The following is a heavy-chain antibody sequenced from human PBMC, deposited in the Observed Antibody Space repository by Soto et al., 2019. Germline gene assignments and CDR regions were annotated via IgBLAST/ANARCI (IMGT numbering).Heavy chain of an antibody. V-gene: IGHV4-34*01. D-gene: IGHD2-2*02. CDR1: GGSFSGYY. Sequence: SETLSLTCAVYGGSFSGYYWSWIRQPPGKGLEWIGEINHSGSTNYNPSLKSRVTISVDTSKNQFSLKLSSVTAADTAVYYCARVGGIGYQLLYRGYYFDYWGQGTLITVYS. CDR3: ARVGGIGYQLLYRGYYFDY. CDR2: INHSGST. J-gene: IGHJ4*02.